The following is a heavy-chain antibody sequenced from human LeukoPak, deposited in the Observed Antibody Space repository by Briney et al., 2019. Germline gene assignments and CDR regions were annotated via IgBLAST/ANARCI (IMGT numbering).Heavy chain of an antibody. CDR1: GLTFSSYS. D-gene: IGHD3-10*01. CDR2: ISSSSNYI. V-gene: IGHV3-21*01. CDR3: ARLPHAMVRGVIITEFYFDY. Sequence: GGSLRLSCAASGLTFSSYSMNWVRQAPGKGLEWVSSISSSSNYIYYADSVKGRFTISRDNAKNSLYLQMNSLRAEDTAVYYCARLPHAMVRGVIITEFYFDYWGQGTLVTVSS. J-gene: IGHJ4*02.